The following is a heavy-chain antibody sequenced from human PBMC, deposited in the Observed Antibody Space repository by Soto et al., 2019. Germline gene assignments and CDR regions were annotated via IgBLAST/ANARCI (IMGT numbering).Heavy chain of an antibody. CDR3: ARDYSRGWYSTFDY. V-gene: IGHV1-3*01. CDR2: INAGNGNT. J-gene: IGHJ4*02. D-gene: IGHD6-19*01. CDR1: GYTFTSYA. Sequence: ASVKVSCKASGYTFTSYAMHWVRQAPGQRLEWMGWINAGNGNTKYSQKFQGRVTITRDTSASTAYMELSSLRSEDTAVYYCARDYSRGWYSTFDYWGQGTLVTVSS.